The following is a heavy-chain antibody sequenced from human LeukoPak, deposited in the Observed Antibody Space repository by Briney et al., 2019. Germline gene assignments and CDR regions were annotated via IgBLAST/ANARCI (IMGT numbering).Heavy chain of an antibody. D-gene: IGHD2-2*01. J-gene: IGHJ3*02. Sequence: GGSLRLSCAASGLTFSRYWMSWVRQAPGKGLEWVANIKQDGSEKYYVDSVKGRFTISRDNAKNSLYLQMNSLRAEDTAVYYCARDYNYCSSDRCYDAFDIWGQGTMVTVSS. CDR1: GLTFSRYW. V-gene: IGHV3-7*01. CDR3: ARDYNYCSSDRCYDAFDI. CDR2: IKQDGSEK.